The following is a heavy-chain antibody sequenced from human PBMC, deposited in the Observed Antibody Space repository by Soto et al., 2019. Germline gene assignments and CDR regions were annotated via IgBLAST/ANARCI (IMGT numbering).Heavy chain of an antibody. D-gene: IGHD3-3*01. Sequence: QVQLVQSGAEVKKPGSSVKVSCKASGGTFSSYAISWVRQAPGHGLEWMGGIIPIFGTANYAQKFQGRVTITADKSTRTAYMELSSLRSEDTAVYYCARVNDFTYYYYGMDVWGQGTTVTVSS. CDR3: ARVNDFTYYYYGMDV. V-gene: IGHV1-69*06. CDR1: GGTFSSYA. CDR2: IIPIFGTA. J-gene: IGHJ6*02.